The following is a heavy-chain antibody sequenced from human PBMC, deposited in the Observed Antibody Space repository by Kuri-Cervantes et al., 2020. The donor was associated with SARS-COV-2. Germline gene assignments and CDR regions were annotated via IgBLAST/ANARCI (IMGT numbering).Heavy chain of an antibody. J-gene: IGHJ3*02. CDR2: ISSSGNTI. CDR3: ARARFDAFDI. Sequence: GGSLRLSCAASGFTFSSYEMNWVRQAPGKGLEWVSYISSSGNTIYYADSVKGRFTISRDNAKNSLYLQMNSLRAEDTAVYYCARARFDAFDIWGQGTMVTVSS. D-gene: IGHD4-17*01. CDR1: GFTFSSYE. V-gene: IGHV3-48*03.